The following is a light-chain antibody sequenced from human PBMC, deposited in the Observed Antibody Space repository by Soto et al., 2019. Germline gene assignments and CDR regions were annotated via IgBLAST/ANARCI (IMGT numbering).Light chain of an antibody. CDR3: AQGLATPFT. J-gene: IGKJ4*01. V-gene: IGKV2-28*01. CDR1: RNLLHSNGYYY. CDR2: LGS. Sequence: ESVLTQSPLSLPVTPGEPASISCRSSRNLLHSNGYYYLDWYLQKPGQSPQLLIYLGSNRASGVPDRFSGSGSGTDFTLTISRVEAEDVGVYFCAQGLATPFTFGGGTKGDIK.